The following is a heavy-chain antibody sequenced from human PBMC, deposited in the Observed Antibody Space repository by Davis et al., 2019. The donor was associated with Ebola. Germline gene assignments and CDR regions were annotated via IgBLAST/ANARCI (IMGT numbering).Heavy chain of an antibody. J-gene: IGHJ5*02. CDR2: IYYSGST. Sequence: PSETLSLTCTVSGGSISSSSYYWGWIRQPPGKGLEWIGSIYYSGSTYYNPSLKSRVTISVDTSKNQFSLKLGSVTAADTAVYYCARPAPYYDFWSGYPAGGWFDPWGQGTLVTVSS. CDR1: GGSISSSSYY. V-gene: IGHV4-39*01. CDR3: ARPAPYYDFWSGYPAGGWFDP. D-gene: IGHD3-3*01.